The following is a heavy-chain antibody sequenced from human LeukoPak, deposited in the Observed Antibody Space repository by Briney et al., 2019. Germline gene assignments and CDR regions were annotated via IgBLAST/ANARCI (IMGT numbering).Heavy chain of an antibody. CDR1: GFTLSSYA. D-gene: IGHD2-21*02. J-gene: IGHJ4*02. CDR2: ISYDGTTK. Sequence: GGSLRLSCAASGFTLSSYAMHWVRQAPGKGVEWVAVISYDGTTKYYADSVKGRFAISRDNSKNTLFLQMNSLRPEDTAVYYCARPHIVVVTATRLGLDYWGQGALVTVSS. V-gene: IGHV3-30*09. CDR3: ARPHIVVVTATRLGLDY.